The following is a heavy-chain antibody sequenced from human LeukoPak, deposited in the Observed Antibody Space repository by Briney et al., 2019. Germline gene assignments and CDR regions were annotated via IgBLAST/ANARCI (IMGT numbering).Heavy chain of an antibody. V-gene: IGHV3-48*02. CDR1: GFTFSSYS. D-gene: IGHD3-10*01. J-gene: IGHJ4*02. CDR2: VSYSSSTI. Sequence: PGGSLRLSCAASGFTFSSYSMNWVRQAPGKGLEWISYVSYSSSTIYYADSVKGRSTISRDNAKNSLYLQMNSLRDEDTAVYYCARDAHIVRGVNPLDYWGQGTLVTVSS. CDR3: ARDAHIVRGVNPLDY.